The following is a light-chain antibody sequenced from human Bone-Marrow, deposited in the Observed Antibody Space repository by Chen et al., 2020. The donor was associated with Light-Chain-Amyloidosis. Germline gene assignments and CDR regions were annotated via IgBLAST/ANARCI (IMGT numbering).Light chain of an antibody. V-gene: IGLV1-44*01. CDR3: AAWDDSLNGWV. J-gene: IGLJ3*02. CDR1: SSNTGSNT. CDR2: SNN. Sequence: SVLTPPPSASGTPGQRFTLSCSGRSSNTGSNTVNCDQQLPVTAPKLLNYSNNQRPSGVPDRFSGSKSGTSASLAISGLQSEDEADYYCAAWDDSLNGWVFGGGTKLTVL.